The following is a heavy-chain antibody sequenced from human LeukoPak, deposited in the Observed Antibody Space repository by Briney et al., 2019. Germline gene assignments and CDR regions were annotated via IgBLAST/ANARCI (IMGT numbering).Heavy chain of an antibody. Sequence: SETLSLICAVYGGSISGDYWSWIRQPPGKGLEWIGALNHSGNTDYNPSLKSRVTISVDTSKNQLSLKLTSVTAADTAVYYCARELGYCSGSNCYGGVFDYWGQGSLVTVPS. CDR1: GGSISGDY. CDR3: ARELGYCSGSNCYGGVFDY. CDR2: LNHSGNT. D-gene: IGHD2-2*01. V-gene: IGHV4-34*01. J-gene: IGHJ4*02.